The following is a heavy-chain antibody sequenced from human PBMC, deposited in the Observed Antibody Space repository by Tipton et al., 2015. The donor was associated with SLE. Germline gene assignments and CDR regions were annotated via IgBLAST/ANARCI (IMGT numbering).Heavy chain of an antibody. D-gene: IGHD2-15*01. Sequence: TLSLTCSVSNFDVSASYYWGWVRQTPEHGLAWLGSVYRDGRTFYNPSLKSRLTISIDTSKNQFSLRLESSTAADTAVYFCARQSFGGSWEFDYWGQGALVTVSS. CDR2: VYRDGRT. V-gene: IGHV4-38-2*01. J-gene: IGHJ4*02. CDR1: NFDVSASYY. CDR3: ARQSFGGSWEFDY.